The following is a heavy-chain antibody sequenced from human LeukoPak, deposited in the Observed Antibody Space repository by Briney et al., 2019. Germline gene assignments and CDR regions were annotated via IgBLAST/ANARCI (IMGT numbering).Heavy chain of an antibody. CDR1: GFTFSIYG. D-gene: IGHD4-11*01. Sequence: GGSLRLSCAASGFTFSIYGMHWVRQAPGKGLEWVGVILYDGDNKHYADSVEGRFTISRDNSRDTLYLQMNSLTTEDTAAYYCAKDFFPETTVYYFQNWGQGTLVTVSS. CDR3: AKDFFPETTVYYFQN. J-gene: IGHJ4*02. CDR2: ILYDGDNK. V-gene: IGHV3-30*18.